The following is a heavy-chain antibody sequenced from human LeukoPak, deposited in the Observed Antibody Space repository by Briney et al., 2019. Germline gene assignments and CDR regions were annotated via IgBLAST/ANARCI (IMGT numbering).Heavy chain of an antibody. V-gene: IGHV1-2*02. Sequence: ASVKVSCKASGYTFTGYYMHWVRQAPGQGLEWMGWINPNSGGTNYAQKFQGRVTMTRDTSISTAYMELSRLRSDDTAVYYCARVLVRYYGSGSSSGYYYYYGMDVWGQGTTVTVSS. D-gene: IGHD3-10*01. CDR1: GYTFTGYY. CDR3: ARVLVRYYGSGSSSGYYYYYGMDV. CDR2: INPNSGGT. J-gene: IGHJ6*02.